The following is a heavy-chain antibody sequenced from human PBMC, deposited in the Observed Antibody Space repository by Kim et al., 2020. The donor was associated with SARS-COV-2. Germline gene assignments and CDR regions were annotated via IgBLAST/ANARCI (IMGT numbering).Heavy chain of an antibody. Sequence: AQKCQGRVTITADESTSTAYMELSSLRSEDTAVYYCARVYGSGSYYKLGYWGQGTLVTVSS. D-gene: IGHD3-10*01. CDR3: ARVYGSGSYYKLGY. V-gene: IGHV1-69*01. J-gene: IGHJ4*02.